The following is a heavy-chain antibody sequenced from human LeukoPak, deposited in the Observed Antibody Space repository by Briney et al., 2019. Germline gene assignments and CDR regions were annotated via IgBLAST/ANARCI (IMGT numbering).Heavy chain of an antibody. D-gene: IGHD2-21*01. CDR1: GFTFSSYW. Sequence: PGGSLRLSCAASGFTFSSYWMSWVRQAPGKGLEWVANIKQDGSEKYYVHSVKGRFTISRDNAKNSLYLQMDSLTTEDTAVYYCARDPVRGIPDYLDLWGQGILVTVSS. V-gene: IGHV3-7*01. CDR2: IKQDGSEK. CDR3: ARDPVRGIPDYLDL. J-gene: IGHJ4*02.